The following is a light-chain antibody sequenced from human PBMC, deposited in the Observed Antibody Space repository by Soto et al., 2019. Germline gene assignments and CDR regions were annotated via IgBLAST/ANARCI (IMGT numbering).Light chain of an antibody. Sequence: EFVLTQSPGTLSLSPGERATLSRRASQTVRNNYLAWYQQKPGQAPRLLFYGASTGATGLPARFSGSGSGTEFTLTINSLQAEDCAVYYCQQYYNWPRTFGQGTRLEIK. J-gene: IGKJ5*01. V-gene: IGKV3-15*01. CDR1: QTVRNN. CDR2: GAS. CDR3: QQYYNWPRT.